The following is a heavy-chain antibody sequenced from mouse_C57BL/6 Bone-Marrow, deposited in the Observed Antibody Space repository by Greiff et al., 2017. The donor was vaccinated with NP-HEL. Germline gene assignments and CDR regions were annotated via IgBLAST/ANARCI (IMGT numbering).Heavy chain of an antibody. V-gene: IGHV1-81*01. D-gene: IGHD2-5*01. CDR2: IYPRSGNT. Sequence: QVQLQQSGAELARPGASVKLSCKASGYTFTSYGISWVKQRTGQGLEWIGEIYPRSGNTYYNEKFKGKATLTADKSSSTAYMELRSLTSEDSAVYFWARERGPDYSNYLGGAYWGQGTLVTVSA. CDR1: GYTFTSYG. J-gene: IGHJ3*01. CDR3: ARERGPDYSNYLGGAY.